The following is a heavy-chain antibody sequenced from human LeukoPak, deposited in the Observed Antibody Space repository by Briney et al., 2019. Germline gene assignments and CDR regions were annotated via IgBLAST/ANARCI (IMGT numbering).Heavy chain of an antibody. CDR2: TFYRSRWNN. J-gene: IGHJ1*01. CDR3: ARGPSYFQH. V-gene: IGHV6-1*01. Sequence: SQTLSLTCAISGDSVYSNTAGWNWLRQSPSRGLEWLGRTFYRSRWNNDFALSVKGRLIITPDTSRNQFSLQLNSVTPEDTAVYYCARGPSYFQHWGQGTLVTVSS. CDR1: GDSVYSNTAG.